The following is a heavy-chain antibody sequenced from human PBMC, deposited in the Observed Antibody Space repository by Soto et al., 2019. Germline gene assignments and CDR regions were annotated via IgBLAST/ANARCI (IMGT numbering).Heavy chain of an antibody. D-gene: IGHD6-25*01. CDR1: GFTFSSYE. Sequence: PGGSLRLSSAASGFTFSSYEMNWVRQAPGKGLEWVSYISSSGSTLYYADSVKGRFTISRDNAKNSLYLQMNSLRAEDTAVYYCACPTPCGRYFASWGQGTLVTVSS. CDR2: ISSSGSTL. J-gene: IGHJ4*02. V-gene: IGHV3-48*03. CDR3: ACPTPCGRYFAS.